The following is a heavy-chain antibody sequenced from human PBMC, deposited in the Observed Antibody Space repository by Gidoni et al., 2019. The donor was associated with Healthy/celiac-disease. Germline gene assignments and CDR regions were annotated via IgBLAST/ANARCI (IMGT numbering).Heavy chain of an antibody. D-gene: IGHD3-10*01. Sequence: EVQLVESGGGLVKPGGSLRLSCAASGFTFSSYSMNWVRQAPGKGLEGVSSISSSSSYIYYADSVKGRFTISRDNAKNSLYLQMNSLRAEDTAVYYCARGASSVLWFGEVDAFDIWGQGTMVTVSS. CDR2: ISSSSSYI. CDR3: ARGASSVLWFGEVDAFDI. J-gene: IGHJ3*02. V-gene: IGHV3-21*01. CDR1: GFTFSSYS.